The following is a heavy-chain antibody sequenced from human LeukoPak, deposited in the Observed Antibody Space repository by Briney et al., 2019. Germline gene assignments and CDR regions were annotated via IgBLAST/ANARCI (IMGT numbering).Heavy chain of an antibody. Sequence: QPGGSLRLSCAASGSILRSHWMNWVRQAPGKGLEWVANMKEDGTQTYYLESVRGRFTISRDYAKDSLYLQMDSLSVEDTAVYYCARDLFSWCSSTSCYAWWFDPWGQGTLVTVSS. CDR1: GSILRSHW. J-gene: IGHJ5*02. D-gene: IGHD2-2*01. CDR2: MKEDGTQT. CDR3: ARDLFSWCSSTSCYAWWFDP. V-gene: IGHV3-7*01.